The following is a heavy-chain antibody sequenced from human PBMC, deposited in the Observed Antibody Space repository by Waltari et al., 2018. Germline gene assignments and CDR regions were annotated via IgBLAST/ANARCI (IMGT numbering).Heavy chain of an antibody. CDR3: VKDWGDSGDWRQLPTFDC. D-gene: IGHD6-19*01. Sequence: QVQLQESGPGLVKPSETLSLTCTVSGGSISSYYWSWIRQPPGKGLEWIGYIYYSWSTNYNPSLKSRVTISVDTSKNQFSLKLSSVTAADTAVYYCVKDWGDSGDWRQLPTFDCWGQGSLVTVSS. CDR1: GGSISSYY. J-gene: IGHJ4*02. CDR2: IYYSWST. V-gene: IGHV4-59*01.